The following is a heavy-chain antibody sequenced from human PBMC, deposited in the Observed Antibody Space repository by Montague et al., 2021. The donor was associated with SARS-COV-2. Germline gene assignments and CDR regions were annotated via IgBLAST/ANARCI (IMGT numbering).Heavy chain of an antibody. CDR1: GGSFSGYY. CDR2: VNLSGST. J-gene: IGHJ5*02. V-gene: IGHV4-34*01. D-gene: IGHD3-22*01. CDR3: ARGTRITMIVVVITDIWFDP. Sequence: SETLSLTCAVYGGSFSGYYWSWIRQTPGKGLEWIGEVNLSGSTNYNPSLKSRVTISVDTSKNQFSLKLTSVTAADTAVYYCARGTRITMIVVVITDIWFDPWGQGTLVTVSS.